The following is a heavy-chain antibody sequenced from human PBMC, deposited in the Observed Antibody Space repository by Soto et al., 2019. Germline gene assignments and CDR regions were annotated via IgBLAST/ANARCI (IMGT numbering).Heavy chain of an antibody. CDR1: GGSFSGYY. J-gene: IGHJ6*02. CDR3: ARKLAGYYYYYYGMDV. V-gene: IGHV4-34*01. Sequence: SETLSLTCAVYGGSFSGYYWSWIRQPPGKGLEWIGEINHSGSTNYNPSLKGRVTISVDTSKNQFSLKLSSVTAADTAVYYCARKLAGYYYYYYGMDVWGQGTTVTVSS. CDR2: INHSGST.